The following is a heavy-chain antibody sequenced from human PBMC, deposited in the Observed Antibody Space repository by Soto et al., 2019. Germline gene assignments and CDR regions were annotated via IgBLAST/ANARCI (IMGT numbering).Heavy chain of an antibody. Sequence: QVQLVESGGGVVQPGRSLRLSCAASGFTFSSYGMHWVRQAPGKGLEWVAVISYDGSNKYNADSVKGRFTIARDNSKNTLYLQMNSLRAEDTAVYYCAKYEYFSTTDAFDIWGQGTMVTVSS. CDR2: ISYDGSNK. V-gene: IGHV3-30*18. J-gene: IGHJ3*02. CDR1: GFTFSSYG. CDR3: AKYEYFSTTDAFDI. D-gene: IGHD3-16*01.